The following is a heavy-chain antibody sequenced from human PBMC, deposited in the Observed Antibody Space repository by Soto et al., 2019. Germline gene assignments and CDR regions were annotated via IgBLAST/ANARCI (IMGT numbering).Heavy chain of an antibody. CDR2: IKSKTDGGTT. D-gene: IGHD7-27*01. J-gene: IGHJ6*02. CDR1: GFTFSNAW. V-gene: IGHV3-15*01. CDR3: TTDRLAGGYYYYYGMDV. Sequence: GGSLRLSCAASGFTFSNAWMSWVRQAPGKGLEWVGRIKSKTDGGTTDYAAPVKGRFTISRDDSKNTLYLQMNSLKTEDTAVYYCTTDRLAGGYYYYYGMDVWGQGTTVTVSS.